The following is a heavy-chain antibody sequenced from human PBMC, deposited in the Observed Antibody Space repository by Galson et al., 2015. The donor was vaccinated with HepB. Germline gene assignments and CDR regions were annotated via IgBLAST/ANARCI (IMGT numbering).Heavy chain of an antibody. D-gene: IGHD3-10*01. V-gene: IGHV3-7*03. CDR1: GFSFGSYW. CDR3: ARAAGSYFGLGTYQEY. Sequence: SLRLSCAASGFSFGSYWMSWVRQAPGKGLEWVANIKQDGSERHYADFVKGRLTISRVNAKNSLFLQMDSLRSEDTAMYYCARAAGSYFGLGTYQEYWGRGTLVTVSS. J-gene: IGHJ4*02. CDR2: IKQDGSER.